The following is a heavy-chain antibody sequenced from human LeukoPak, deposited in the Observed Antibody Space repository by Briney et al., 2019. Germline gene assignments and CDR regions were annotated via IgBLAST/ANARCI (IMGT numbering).Heavy chain of an antibody. V-gene: IGHV3-53*04. CDR1: GFTVSSNY. CDR2: IYSGGST. J-gene: IGHJ6*02. D-gene: IGHD3-9*01. CDR3: ARHYDISTGPRPYGMDV. Sequence: GGSLRLSCAASGFTVSSNYMSWVRQAPGKGLEWVSVIYSGGSTYYADSVKGRFTISRHNSKNTLYLQMNSLRAEDTAVYYCARHYDISTGPRPYGMDVWGQGTTVTVSS.